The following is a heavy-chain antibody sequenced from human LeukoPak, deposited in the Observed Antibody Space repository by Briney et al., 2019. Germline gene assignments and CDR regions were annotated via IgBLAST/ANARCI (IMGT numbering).Heavy chain of an antibody. V-gene: IGHV3-23*01. CDR2: ISGSGGST. CDR3: AKGGSSWYASPLDY. D-gene: IGHD6-13*01. CDR1: GFTFSSYA. J-gene: IGHJ4*02. Sequence: PGGSLRLSCAASGFTFSSYAMSWVRQAPGKGLEWVSAISGSGGSTYYADSVKGRFTISRDNSKNTLYLQMNSLRAEDTAVYYCAKGGSSWYASPLDYWGQGTLVTVPS.